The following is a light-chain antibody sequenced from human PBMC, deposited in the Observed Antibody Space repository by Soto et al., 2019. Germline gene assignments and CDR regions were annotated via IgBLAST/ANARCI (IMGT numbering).Light chain of an antibody. CDR3: CSYAGSPLV. CDR2: EVS. V-gene: IGLV2-23*02. J-gene: IGLJ1*01. Sequence: ALTQPASVSGSPGQSTTISCTGTSSDVGSYNLVSWYQQHPGKAPKLMIYEVSKRPSGVSNRFSGSKSGNTASLTISGLQAEDEADYYCCSYAGSPLVFGTGTKATV. CDR1: SSDVGSYNL.